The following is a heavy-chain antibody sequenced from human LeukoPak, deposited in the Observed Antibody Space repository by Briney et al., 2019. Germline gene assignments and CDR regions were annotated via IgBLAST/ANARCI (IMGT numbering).Heavy chain of an antibody. CDR3: AKDYESGGLGAIDY. J-gene: IGHJ4*02. CDR2: ISRSGDTL. Sequence: GGSLRLSCAASGFTFRDYYMTWIRQAPGKGLEWISYISRSGDTLYYADSVEGRFTISRDNAKNSLYLQMNSLRAEDTAVYYCAKDYESGGLGAIDYWGQGTLVTVSS. D-gene: IGHD3-16*01. CDR1: GFTFRDYY. V-gene: IGHV3-11*01.